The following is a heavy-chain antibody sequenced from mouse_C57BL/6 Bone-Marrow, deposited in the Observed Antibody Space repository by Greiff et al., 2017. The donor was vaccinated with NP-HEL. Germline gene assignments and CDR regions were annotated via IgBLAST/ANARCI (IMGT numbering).Heavy chain of an antibody. CDR3: ARSKLGREDAMDY. D-gene: IGHD4-1*01. J-gene: IGHJ4*01. Sequence: EVQLQESGPELVKPGASVKIPCTASGYTFTDYNMDWVKQSHGKSLEWIGDINPNNGGTIYNQKFKGKATLTVDKSSSTAYMELRSLTSEDTAVYYCARSKLGREDAMDYWGQGTSVTVSS. CDR2: INPNNGGT. CDR1: GYTFTDYN. V-gene: IGHV1-18*01.